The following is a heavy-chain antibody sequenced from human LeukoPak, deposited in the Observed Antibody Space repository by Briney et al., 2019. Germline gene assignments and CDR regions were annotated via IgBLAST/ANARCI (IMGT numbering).Heavy chain of an antibody. CDR1: GGSISSFY. V-gene: IGHV4-59*01. D-gene: IGHD1-26*01. J-gene: IGHJ4*02. CDR2: FHDSGGT. CDR3: ARGDPSGRPGIAFDY. Sequence: SETLSLTCTVSGGSISSFYLTWIRQPPGKGLEWIGHFHDSGGTKYNPSLKSRAAISEDTSKNQFSLMVNSVTAADTAVYYCARGDPSGRPGIAFDYWGQGTLVTVSS.